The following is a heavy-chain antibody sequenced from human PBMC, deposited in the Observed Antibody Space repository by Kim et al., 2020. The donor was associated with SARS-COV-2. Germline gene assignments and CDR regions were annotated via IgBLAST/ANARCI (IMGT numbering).Heavy chain of an antibody. CDR1: GGSLSDYY. J-gene: IGHJ5*02. CDR3: ASPRSNLFDP. Sequence: SETLSLTCAVYGGSLSDYYWSWIRQPPGKGLEWIGQISHSGSTNYNPSLKSRVTISADTSKNEFSLKLSSVTAADTAVYYCASPRSNLFDPWGQGTLVTV. V-gene: IGHV4-34*01. D-gene: IGHD4-4*01. CDR2: ISHSGST.